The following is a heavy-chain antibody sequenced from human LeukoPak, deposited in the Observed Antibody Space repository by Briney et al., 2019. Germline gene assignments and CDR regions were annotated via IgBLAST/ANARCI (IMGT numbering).Heavy chain of an antibody. CDR1: GYTFTSYY. CDR3: ARALDCSGGSCYSSSDY. D-gene: IGHD2-15*01. J-gene: IGHJ4*02. Sequence: VASVKVSCKASGYTFTSYYMHWVRQAPGQGLEWMGIINPSGGSTSYAQKFQGRVTMTRDTSTSTVYMELSSLRSEDTAVYYCARALDCSGGSCYSSSDYWGQGTLVTVSS. V-gene: IGHV1-46*01. CDR2: INPSGGST.